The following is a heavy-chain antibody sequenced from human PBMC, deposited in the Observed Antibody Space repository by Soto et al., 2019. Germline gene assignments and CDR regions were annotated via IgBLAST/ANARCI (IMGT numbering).Heavy chain of an antibody. D-gene: IGHD6-25*01. J-gene: IGHJ6*02. CDR2: ISYDGSNK. Sequence: QVQLVESGGGVVQPGRSLRLSCAASGFTFSSYGMHWVRQAPGKGLEWVAVISYDGSNKYYADSVKGRFTISRDNSKNTLYLQMNSLRAEDTAVYYWAKGRVQRLMVLGDYYGMDVWGQGTTVTVSS. CDR1: GFTFSSYG. CDR3: AKGRVQRLMVLGDYYGMDV. V-gene: IGHV3-30*18.